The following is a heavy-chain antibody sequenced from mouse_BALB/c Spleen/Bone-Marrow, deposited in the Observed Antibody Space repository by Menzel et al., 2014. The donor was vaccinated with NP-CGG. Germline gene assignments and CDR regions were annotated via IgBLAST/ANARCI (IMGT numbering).Heavy chain of an antibody. CDR2: ISYSGNT. V-gene: IGHV3-8*02. J-gene: IGHJ2*01. CDR1: GDSITNAY. D-gene: IGHD3-3*01. Sequence: ESGPSLVKPSQPLSLTCSVTGDSITNAYWNWIRKFPGNKIDYMGYISYSGNTYYNPSLKSRISITRDTSKNQFYLQLNSVTTEDTATYFCARGTGYYFDYWGQGTTLTVSS. CDR3: ARGTGYYFDY.